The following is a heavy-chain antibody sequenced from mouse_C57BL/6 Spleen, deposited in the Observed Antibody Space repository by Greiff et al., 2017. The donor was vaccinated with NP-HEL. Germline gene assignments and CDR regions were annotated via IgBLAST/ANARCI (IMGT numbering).Heavy chain of an antibody. Sequence: QVQLQQPGAELVRPGSSVKLSCKASGYTFTSYWMHWVKQRPIQGLEWIGNIDPSDSETHYNQKFKDKATLTVDKSSSTAYMQLSSLTSEDSAVYYCASRGGSSPYYYAMDYWGQGTSVTVSS. V-gene: IGHV1-52*01. CDR3: ASRGGSSPYYYAMDY. J-gene: IGHJ4*01. CDR2: IDPSDSET. D-gene: IGHD1-1*01. CDR1: GYTFTSYW.